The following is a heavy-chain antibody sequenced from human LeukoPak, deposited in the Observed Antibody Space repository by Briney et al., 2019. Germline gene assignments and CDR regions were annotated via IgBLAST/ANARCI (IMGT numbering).Heavy chain of an antibody. CDR1: GGSISSGGYY. D-gene: IGHD6-13*01. J-gene: IGHJ6*03. V-gene: IGHV4-31*03. Sequence: SQTLSLTCTVSGGSISSGGYYWSWIRQHPGKGLEWIGYIYYSGSTYYSPSLKSRVTISVDTSKNQFSLKLSSVTAADTAVYYCARGGYSSSWPNMDVWGKGTTVTVSS. CDR3: ARGGYSSSWPNMDV. CDR2: IYYSGST.